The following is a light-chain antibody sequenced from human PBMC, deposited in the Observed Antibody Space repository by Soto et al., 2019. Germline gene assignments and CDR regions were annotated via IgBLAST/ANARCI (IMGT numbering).Light chain of an antibody. Sequence: DIVMTQSPDSLAVSLGERATINCKSSQSVLYSSNNKNYLAWYQQKPGQPPKLLIYWASTRESGVPDRFSGSGSRTDFTLTISRLQAEDVAVYYCQQYLNIPLTFGGGTKVEIK. V-gene: IGKV4-1*01. CDR3: QQYLNIPLT. J-gene: IGKJ4*01. CDR2: WAS. CDR1: QSVLYSSNNKNY.